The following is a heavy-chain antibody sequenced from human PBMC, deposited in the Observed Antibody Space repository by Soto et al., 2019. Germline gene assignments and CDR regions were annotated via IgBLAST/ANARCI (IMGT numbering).Heavy chain of an antibody. CDR2: IIPIFGTA. CDR3: ARAQGNRVTAIPWGGYYYYYGMDV. Sequence: AASVKVSCKASGGTFSSYAISWVRQAPGQGLEWMGGIIPIFGTANYAQKFQGRVTITADESTSTAYMELSSLRSEDTAVYYCARAQGNRVTAIPWGGYYYYYGMDVWGQGTTVTVSS. V-gene: IGHV1-69*13. J-gene: IGHJ6*02. D-gene: IGHD2-21*02. CDR1: GGTFSSYA.